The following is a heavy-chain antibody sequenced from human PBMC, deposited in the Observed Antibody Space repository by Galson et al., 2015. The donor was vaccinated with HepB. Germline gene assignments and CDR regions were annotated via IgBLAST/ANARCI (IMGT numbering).Heavy chain of an antibody. CDR3: AKSEDYGAAYHYGMDV. D-gene: IGHD4-17*01. J-gene: IGHJ6*02. V-gene: IGHV3-30*18. Sequence: SLRLSCAASGFTFSRYGMHWVRQAPGKGLVWVAVISFDGSNKYYGDSVKGRFTISRDNSKNTLYLQMNSLRPEDTAVYYCAKSEDYGAAYHYGMDVWGQGTTAIVSS. CDR2: ISFDGSNK. CDR1: GFTFSRYG.